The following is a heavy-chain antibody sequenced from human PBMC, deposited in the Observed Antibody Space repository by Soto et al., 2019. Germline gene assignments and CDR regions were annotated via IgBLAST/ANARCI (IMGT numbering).Heavy chain of an antibody. CDR1: GFTFNRYS. D-gene: IGHD3-22*01. CDR3: ARTDDRSGHYYDAFDI. CDR2: ISSSSSAI. V-gene: IGHV3-48*02. J-gene: IGHJ3*02. Sequence: GGSLRLSCAASGFTFNRYSMNWVRQAPGKGLEWVSYISSSSSAIYYTDSVKGRFTISRDNAKNSLYLQMNSLRDEDTAVYYCARTDDRSGHYYDAFDIWGQGTMVTASS.